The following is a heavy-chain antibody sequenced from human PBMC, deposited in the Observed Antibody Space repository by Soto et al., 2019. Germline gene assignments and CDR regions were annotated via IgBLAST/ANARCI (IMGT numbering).Heavy chain of an antibody. CDR1: GFTFSSYW. V-gene: IGHV3-7*03. Sequence: PGGSLRLSCAASGFTFSSYWMSWVRQAPGKGLEWVANIKQDGSEKYYVDSVKGRFTISRDNAKNSLYLQMNSLRAEDTAVYYCARVVWYSSSTFDYWGQGTLVTVSS. J-gene: IGHJ4*02. D-gene: IGHD6-6*01. CDR2: IKQDGSEK. CDR3: ARVVWYSSSTFDY.